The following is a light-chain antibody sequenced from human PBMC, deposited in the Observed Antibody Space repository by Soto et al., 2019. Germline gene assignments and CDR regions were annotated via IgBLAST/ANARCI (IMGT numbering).Light chain of an antibody. CDR2: GAS. CDR3: QQYNNWPPIT. V-gene: IGKV3-15*01. J-gene: IGKJ5*01. CDR1: QSVKSS. Sequence: EIMMTQSPATLSVSPGERATPSCRASQSVKSSLSWYQQKPGQAPRLLIYGASTRATGIPARFSGSGSGTEFTLTISSLQSEDFAVYYCQQYNNWPPITFGQGTRLEIK.